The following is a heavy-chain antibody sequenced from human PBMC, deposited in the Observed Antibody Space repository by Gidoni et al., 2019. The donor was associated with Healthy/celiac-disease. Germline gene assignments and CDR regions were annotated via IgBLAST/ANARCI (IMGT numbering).Heavy chain of an antibody. CDR2: ISSSGSPI. D-gene: IGHD1-26*01. CDR3: ARGRLWELPDY. Sequence: GCTFSDYYMSWIRQAPGKGLEWVSYISSSGSPISYADSVKGRFTISRDNAKNSLYLQMNSLRAEDTAVYYCARGRLWELPDYWGQGTLVTVSS. CDR1: GCTFSDYY. J-gene: IGHJ4*02. V-gene: IGHV3-11*01.